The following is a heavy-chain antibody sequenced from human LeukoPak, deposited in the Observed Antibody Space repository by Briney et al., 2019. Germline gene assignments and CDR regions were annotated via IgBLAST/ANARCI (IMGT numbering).Heavy chain of an antibody. CDR2: IYTSGST. Sequence: SETLSLTCTVSGGSISSYYWSWIRQPPGKGLEWIGYIYTSGSTNYNPSLKSRVTMSEDTSKNQFSLKLSSVTAADTAVYYCARRDSSGSYFDYWGQGTLVTVSS. CDR3: ARRDSSGSYFDY. CDR1: GGSISSYY. D-gene: IGHD3-22*01. J-gene: IGHJ4*02. V-gene: IGHV4-4*09.